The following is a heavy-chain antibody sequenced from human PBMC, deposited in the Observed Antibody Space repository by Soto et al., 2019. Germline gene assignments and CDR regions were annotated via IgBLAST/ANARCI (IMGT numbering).Heavy chain of an antibody. D-gene: IGHD6-6*01. CDR2: INPNSGGT. Sequence: QVQLVQSGAEVKKPGASVKVSCKASGYTFTGYYMHWVRQAPGQGLEWMGWINPNSGGTNYAQKFQGWVTMTRDTSISTAYMELSRLRSDDTAVYYCAIDRGSSSSGKYWFDPWGQGTLVTVSS. CDR3: AIDRGSSSSGKYWFDP. CDR1: GYTFTGYY. J-gene: IGHJ5*02. V-gene: IGHV1-2*04.